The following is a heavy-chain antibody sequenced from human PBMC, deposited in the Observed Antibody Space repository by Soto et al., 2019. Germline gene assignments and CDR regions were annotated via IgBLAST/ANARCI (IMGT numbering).Heavy chain of an antibody. CDR2: IRDSDSGGTT. J-gene: IGHJ4*02. Sequence: EVQLLESGGGLVQPGGSLRLSCAASGFTFSSCAMSWVRQAPAKGLEWVSAIRDSDSGGTTYYADSVKGRLTISRDDSKNTLYLQMSSLRAEDTAMYYCAKVRVGIDVDFDYWGQGALVTVSS. D-gene: IGHD2-21*01. V-gene: IGHV3-23*01. CDR3: AKVRVGIDVDFDY. CDR1: GFTFSSCA.